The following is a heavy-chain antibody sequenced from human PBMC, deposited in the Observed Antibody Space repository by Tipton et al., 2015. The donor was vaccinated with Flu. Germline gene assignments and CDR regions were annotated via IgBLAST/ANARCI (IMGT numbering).Heavy chain of an antibody. J-gene: IGHJ4*02. D-gene: IGHD2-21*01. Sequence: SGFTFSDYWMTWVRQAPGKGLEWVANINQDGSVKYFVDSVKGRSTISRDNAKNLVYLQMDSLRAEDTAVYYCARQIGGGDCYWGQGTLVTVSS. CDR3: ARQIGGGDCY. CDR1: GFTFSDYW. V-gene: IGHV3-7*03. CDR2: INQDGSVK.